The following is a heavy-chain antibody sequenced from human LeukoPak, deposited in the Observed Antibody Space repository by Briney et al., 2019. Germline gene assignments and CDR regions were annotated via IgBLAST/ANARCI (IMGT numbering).Heavy chain of an antibody. Sequence: PSETLSLSCTVSGGSISSYYWSWIRQPPGKGLEWIGYIYYSGSTNYNPSLKSRVTISVDTSKNQFSLKLSSVTAADTAVYYCARSLSSTRSWFDPWGQGTLVTVSS. J-gene: IGHJ5*02. V-gene: IGHV4-59*01. CDR3: ARSLSSTRSWFDP. CDR1: GGSISSYY. D-gene: IGHD2-2*01. CDR2: IYYSGST.